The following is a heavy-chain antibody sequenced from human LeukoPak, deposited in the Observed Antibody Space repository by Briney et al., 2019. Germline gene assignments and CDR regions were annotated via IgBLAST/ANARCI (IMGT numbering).Heavy chain of an antibody. V-gene: IGHV3-21*01. CDR3: ARLRRNSDRSDFFYYYDH. CDR1: GFTFSDYS. Sequence: GGSLRLSCAASGFTFSDYSMNWVRQAPGKGLEWVASVNTVSSYIYFADSMRGRFTISRDNAKNSLFLQMNSLRAEDTAVYYCARLRRNSDRSDFFYYYDHWGQGTLVTVSS. J-gene: IGHJ4*02. CDR2: VNTVSSYI. D-gene: IGHD3-22*01.